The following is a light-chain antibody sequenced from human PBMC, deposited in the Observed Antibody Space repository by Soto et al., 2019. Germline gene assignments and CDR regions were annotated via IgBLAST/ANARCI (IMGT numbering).Light chain of an antibody. CDR3: QQYNNWPIT. CDR1: QSVSSN. CDR2: GAS. Sequence: EIVLTQYPATLCVSPGERATLSCRASQSVSSNLAWYQQKPGQAPRLLIYGASTRATGIPARFSGSGSGTEFTLTISSLQSEDFEVYYCQQYNNWPITFGQGTRLEIK. V-gene: IGKV3-15*01. J-gene: IGKJ5*01.